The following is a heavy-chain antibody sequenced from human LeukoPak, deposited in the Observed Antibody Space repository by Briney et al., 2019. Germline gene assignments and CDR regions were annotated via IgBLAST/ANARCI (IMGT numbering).Heavy chain of an antibody. CDR2: VSGSGGST. CDR3: AKAQNDFWSGYYFTY. J-gene: IGHJ4*02. V-gene: IGHV3-23*01. D-gene: IGHD3-3*01. CDR1: GFTFSSYA. Sequence: GGSLRLSCAAPGFTFSSYAMSWVRQAPGKGLEWVSAVSGSGGSTYYADSVKGRSTISRDNSKNTLYLQMNSLRAEDTAVYYCAKAQNDFWSGYYFTYWGQGTLVTVSS.